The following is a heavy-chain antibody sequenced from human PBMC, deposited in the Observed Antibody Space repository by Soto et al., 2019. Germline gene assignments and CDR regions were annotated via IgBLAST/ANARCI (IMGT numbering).Heavy chain of an antibody. D-gene: IGHD3-10*01. CDR3: ARDRRVLLWFGESSPYGMDV. J-gene: IGHJ6*02. CDR1: GGSISSSNW. V-gene: IGHV4-4*02. CDR2: IYHSGST. Sequence: SETLSLTCAVSGGSISSSNWWSWVRQPPGKGLEWIGEIYHSGSTNYNPSLKSRVTISVDKSKNQFSLKLSSVTAADTAVYYCARDRRVLLWFGESSPYGMDVWGQGTTVTVS.